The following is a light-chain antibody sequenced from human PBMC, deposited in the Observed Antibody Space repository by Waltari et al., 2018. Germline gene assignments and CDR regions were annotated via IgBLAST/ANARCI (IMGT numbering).Light chain of an antibody. CDR2: KAS. V-gene: IGKV1-5*03. Sequence: DIQMTQSPSTLSASVGDRVTITCRASQSIDSWLAWYQPRPGKVPKPLIYKASSLERGVPSRFSGSGSGTEFTLTISSLQPDDFATYYCQHYKTSSRTFGQGTKVEIK. CDR1: QSIDSW. J-gene: IGKJ1*01. CDR3: QHYKTSSRT.